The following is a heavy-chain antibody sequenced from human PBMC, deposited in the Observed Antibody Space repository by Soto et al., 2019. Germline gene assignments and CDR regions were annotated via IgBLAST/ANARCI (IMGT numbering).Heavy chain of an antibody. J-gene: IGHJ4*02. CDR1: GYTFRDYD. CDR2: MNPNSGNT. Sequence: ASVKVSCKASGYTFRDYDLNWVRQASGQGLEWMGWMNPNSGNTAYAQKFQGRVTMTRDTSINTAYMELTSLRSEDTAVYYCARRARIGKQLWLPVAYWAQGNSVTVSS. V-gene: IGHV1-8*01. CDR3: ARRARIGKQLWLPVAY. D-gene: IGHD3-9*01.